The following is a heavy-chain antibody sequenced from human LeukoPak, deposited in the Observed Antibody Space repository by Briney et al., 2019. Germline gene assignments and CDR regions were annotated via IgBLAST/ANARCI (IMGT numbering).Heavy chain of an antibody. V-gene: IGHV4-38-2*02. D-gene: IGHD2-15*01. CDR3: ARGASDIVVVVAATRPSYYYYMDV. CDR1: GYSISSGYY. J-gene: IGHJ6*03. CDR2: INHSGST. Sequence: PSETLSLTCTVSGYSISSGYYWSWIRQPPGKGLEWIGEINHSGSTNYNPSLKSRVTISVDTSKNQFSLKLSSVTAADTAVYYCARGASDIVVVVAATRPSYYYYMDVWGKGTTVTVSS.